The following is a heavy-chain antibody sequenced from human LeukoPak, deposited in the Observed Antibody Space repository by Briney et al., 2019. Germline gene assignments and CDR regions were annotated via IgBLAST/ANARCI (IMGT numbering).Heavy chain of an antibody. J-gene: IGHJ4*02. CDR3: AREHSTIDY. CDR2: IHIDGRTT. CDR1: GFTFSSHW. D-gene: IGHD5/OR15-5a*01. V-gene: IGHV3-74*01. Sequence: PVGSLRLSCAASGFTFSSHWMHWVRQAPGKGLVWVSRIHIDGRTTSYADSVKGRFTISRDNAKNTLYLQMNSLRAEDTAVYYCAREHSTIDYWGQGTLVTVPS.